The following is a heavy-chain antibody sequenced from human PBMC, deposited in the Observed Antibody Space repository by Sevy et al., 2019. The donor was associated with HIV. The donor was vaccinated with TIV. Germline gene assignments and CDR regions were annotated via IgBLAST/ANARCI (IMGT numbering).Heavy chain of an antibody. CDR2: ISGSGGTT. V-gene: IGHV3-23*01. CDR3: AKASTIAAAGGLFDC. Sequence: GGSLRLSCAASGFTFSNYAMNWVRQAPGKGLEWVSAISGSGGTTYYADSVKGRFTISRDNSKNTLNLQMSSLGAEDTAVYYCAKASTIAAAGGLFDCWGQGTLVTVSS. D-gene: IGHD6-13*01. J-gene: IGHJ4*02. CDR1: GFTFSNYA.